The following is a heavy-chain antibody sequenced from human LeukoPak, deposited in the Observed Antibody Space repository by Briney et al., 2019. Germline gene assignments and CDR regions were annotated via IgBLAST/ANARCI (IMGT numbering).Heavy chain of an antibody. V-gene: IGHV4-4*07. CDR2: IYTSGST. CDR1: GGSISSYY. D-gene: IGHD6-19*01. CDR3: ARVVGLNSSGRWRYYYMDV. Sequence: SETLSLTCTVSGGSISSYYWSWIRQPAGKGLEWIGRIYTSGSTNYNPSLKSRVTISVDKSKNQFSLKLNSVTAADTAVYYCARVVGLNSSGRWRYYYMDVWGKGTTVTVS. J-gene: IGHJ6*03.